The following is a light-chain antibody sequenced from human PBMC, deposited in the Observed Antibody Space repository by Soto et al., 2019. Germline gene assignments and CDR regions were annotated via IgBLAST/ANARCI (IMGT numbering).Light chain of an antibody. Sequence: QSVLTQPPSASGTPGQRVTISCSGSYSNIGSNTVNWYQQLPGTAPKLLIYGNDQRPSGVPDRFSGSKSGTSASLAISGLQSEHEADYYCAAWDDSLNGVVFGGGTKVTVL. CDR2: GND. J-gene: IGLJ2*01. V-gene: IGLV1-44*01. CDR1: YSNIGSNT. CDR3: AAWDDSLNGVV.